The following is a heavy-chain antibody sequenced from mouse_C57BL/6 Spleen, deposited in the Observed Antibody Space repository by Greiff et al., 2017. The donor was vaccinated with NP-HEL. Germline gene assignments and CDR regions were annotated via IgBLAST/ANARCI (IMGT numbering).Heavy chain of an antibody. CDR3: AREATYHYFDY. CDR1: GYAFSSSW. Sequence: QVQLKQSGPELVKPGASVKISCKASGYAFSSSWMNWVKQRPGKGLEWIGRIYPGDGDTNYNGKFKGKATLTADKSSSTAYMQLSSLTSEDSAVYFCAREATYHYFDYWGQGTTLTVSS. V-gene: IGHV1-82*01. J-gene: IGHJ2*01. CDR2: IYPGDGDT. D-gene: IGHD3-2*02.